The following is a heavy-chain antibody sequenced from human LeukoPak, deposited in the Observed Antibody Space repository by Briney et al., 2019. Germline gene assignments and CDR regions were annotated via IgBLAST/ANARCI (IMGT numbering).Heavy chain of an antibody. CDR1: GYTFTSYS. D-gene: IGHD3-10*01. CDR2: INAYNGNT. J-gene: IGHJ4*02. Sequence: GASVKVSCKASGYTFTSYSITWVRQAPGQGLEWMGWINAYNGNTKYSQKLQGRVTLTTDTSTSTVYMDLRSLRSDDTAVYYCARVADYGSGSLLFDYWGQGSLVIVSS. V-gene: IGHV1-18*01. CDR3: ARVADYGSGSLLFDY.